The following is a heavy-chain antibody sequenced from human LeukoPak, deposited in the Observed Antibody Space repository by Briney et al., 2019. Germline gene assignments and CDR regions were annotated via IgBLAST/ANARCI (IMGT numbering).Heavy chain of an antibody. CDR2: IIPIFGTA. CDR3: ASYPLYGSGSYFDY. V-gene: IGHV1-69*05. Sequence: ASVKVSCKASGGTFSSYAISWVRQAPGQGLEWMGGIIPIFGTANYAQKFQGRVTITTDESTSTAYMELSSLRSEDTAVYYCASYPLYGSGSYFDYWGQGTLVTVSS. CDR1: GGTFSSYA. D-gene: IGHD3-10*01. J-gene: IGHJ4*02.